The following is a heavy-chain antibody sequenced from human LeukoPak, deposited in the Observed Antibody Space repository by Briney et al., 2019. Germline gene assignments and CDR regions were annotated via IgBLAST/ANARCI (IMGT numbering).Heavy chain of an antibody. D-gene: IGHD3-9*01. CDR1: GYTLTELS. CDR3: ATGVLRYSPLGFDP. V-gene: IGHV1-24*01. Sequence: ASVKVSCKVSGYTLTELSMHWARQAPGKGLEWMGGFDPEDGETICAQKFQGRVTMTEDTSTDAAYMELSSLRSEDTAVYYCATGVLRYSPLGFDPWGQGTLVTVSS. CDR2: FDPEDGET. J-gene: IGHJ5*02.